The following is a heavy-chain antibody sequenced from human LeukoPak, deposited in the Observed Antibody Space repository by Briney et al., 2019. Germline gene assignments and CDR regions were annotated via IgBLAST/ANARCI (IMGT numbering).Heavy chain of an antibody. Sequence: SETLSLTCAVSGGSITSGAYCWSWNRQPPGKGLEWIGYIYYSGSTNYNPSLKSRVTISVDTSKNQFSLKLSSVTAADTAVYYCARGSTGSAVNYWGQGTLVTVSS. D-gene: IGHD4-17*01. CDR1: GGSITSGAYC. CDR2: IYYSGST. CDR3: ARGSTGSAVNY. V-gene: IGHV4-61*08. J-gene: IGHJ4*02.